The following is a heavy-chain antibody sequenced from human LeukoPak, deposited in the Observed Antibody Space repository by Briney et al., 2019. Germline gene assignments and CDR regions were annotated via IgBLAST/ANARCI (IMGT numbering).Heavy chain of an antibody. D-gene: IGHD3-10*01. CDR2: IYYSGST. CDR3: GSTNYNPSLKSRVTISVDTSKNQFSLKLSSVTAADTAVYYCARGNKDYYYGSGSYRFDY. V-gene: IGHV4-59*12. J-gene: IGHJ4*02. CDR1: GGSISSYY. Sequence: SETLSLTCTVSGGSISSYYWSWIRQPPGRGLEWIGYIYYSGSTNYNPSLKSPVTISLDTSKNQFSLKMRSATTPGTAGYYSGSTNYNPSLKSRVTISVDTSKNQFSLKLSSVTAADTAVYYCARGNKDYYYGSGSYRFDYWGQGTLVTVSS.